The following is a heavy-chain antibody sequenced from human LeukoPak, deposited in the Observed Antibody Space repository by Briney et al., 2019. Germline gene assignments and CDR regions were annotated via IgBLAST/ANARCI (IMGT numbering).Heavy chain of an antibody. J-gene: IGHJ4*02. V-gene: IGHV4-59*08. CDR3: ARRAVAENYFDY. Sequence: SETLSLTCTVSGGSITSYYWSWIWQPPGKGLEWIGYIYSSGSTTYNPSLKSRVTISVDTSKNQFSLKLTSVTAADTAVYYCARRAVAENYFDYWGQGTLVTDSS. CDR1: GGSITSYY. CDR2: IYSSGST. D-gene: IGHD6-19*01.